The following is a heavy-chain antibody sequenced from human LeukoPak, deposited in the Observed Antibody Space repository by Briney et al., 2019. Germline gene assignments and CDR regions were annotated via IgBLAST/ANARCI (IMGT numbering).Heavy chain of an antibody. J-gene: IGHJ4*02. V-gene: IGHV1-18*01. CDR1: GYPFTSFG. CDR2: IKGDGYNP. Sequence: GASVKVSCKASGYPFTSFGISWVRQAPGQGLEWMGWIKGDGYNPHYTQKLQGRVTVTTDTSTSTAYMELRSLTSDDTAMYYCARDSNYTPDYWGQGTLVAVSS. D-gene: IGHD4/OR15-4a*01. CDR3: ARDSNYTPDY.